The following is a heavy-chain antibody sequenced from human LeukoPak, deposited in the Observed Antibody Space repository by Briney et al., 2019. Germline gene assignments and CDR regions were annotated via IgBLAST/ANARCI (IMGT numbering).Heavy chain of an antibody. V-gene: IGHV3-74*03. J-gene: IGHJ4*02. D-gene: IGHD6-19*01. CDR2: ISADGSRI. Sequence: GGSLRLSCAASGLTFSRYGMHWVRQSAGKGLMWVSGISADGSRITYADSVKGRFTITRDNARSALFLQMDSLRDEDAAVYYCVRGGGSSAYYYYFDYWGQGSLVTVS. CDR3: VRGGGSSAYYYYFDY. CDR1: GLTFSRYG.